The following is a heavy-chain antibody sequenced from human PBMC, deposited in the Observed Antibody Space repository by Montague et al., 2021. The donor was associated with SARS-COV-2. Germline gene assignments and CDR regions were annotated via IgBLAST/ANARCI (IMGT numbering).Heavy chain of an antibody. J-gene: IGHJ4*02. CDR3: ARTLRDICDS. CDR1: GFSLITTEEC. V-gene: IGHV2-70*01. CDR2: IDGSDYK. Sequence: PALVKPTQTLTLTCTFSGFSLITTEECVTWIRQSPGKALEWLALIDGSDYKYYNSSLKTRLTISKDTSKKQVILTMANMDPADTGTYFCARTLRDICDSWRKGRLVTVSS.